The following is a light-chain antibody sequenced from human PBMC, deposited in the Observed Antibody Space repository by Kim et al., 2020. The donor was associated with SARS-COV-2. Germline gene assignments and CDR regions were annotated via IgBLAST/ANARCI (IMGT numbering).Light chain of an antibody. CDR3: HQYNDWPPGDT. J-gene: IGKJ2*01. V-gene: IGKV3-15*01. CDR1: QRVSST. Sequence: SPGERVTPPRGASQRVSSTLAWYQHKPGQAPRLLICGASARATGFPARFSGGGSGTDFTFTISSLQSEDFALCYCHQYNDWPPGDTFGQGTKLEI. CDR2: GAS.